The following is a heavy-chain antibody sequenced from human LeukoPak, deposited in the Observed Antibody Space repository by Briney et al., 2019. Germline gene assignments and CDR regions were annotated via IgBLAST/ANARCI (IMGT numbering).Heavy chain of an antibody. V-gene: IGHV4-31*03. Sequence: SQTLSLTCSVSGDSVSGGYYCTWIRQHPEKGLQWIGHIYYSSTAYNPNLGSRVSMSSDTSKNQFSLKLTSVTAADTAVYYCARSTSQYYYDSSLGFWGHGTLVTVSS. CDR2: IYYSSTA. CDR1: GDSVSGGYY. CDR3: ARSTSQYYYDSSLGF. D-gene: IGHD3-22*01. J-gene: IGHJ5*01.